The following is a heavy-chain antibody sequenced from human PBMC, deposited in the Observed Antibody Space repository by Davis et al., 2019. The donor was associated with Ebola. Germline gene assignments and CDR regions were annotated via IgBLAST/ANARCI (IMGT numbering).Heavy chain of an antibody. CDR1: GFTLRTSGVG. CDR3: ARIIGRFAHDSSGPFDY. CDR2: ISWDDDK. J-gene: IGHJ4*02. V-gene: IGHV2-5*02. Sequence: SGPTLVKPTQTLTLTCTFSGFTLRTSGVGVGWIRQPPGKALEWLALISWDDDKRYSPSLKNRLTITKDTSKNQVVLTMTNMDPVDTATYYCARIIGRFAHDSSGPFDYWGQGTLVTVSS. D-gene: IGHD3-22*01.